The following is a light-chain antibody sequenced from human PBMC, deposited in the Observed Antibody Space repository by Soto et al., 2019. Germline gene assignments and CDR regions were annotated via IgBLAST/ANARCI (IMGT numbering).Light chain of an antibody. V-gene: IGKV3-11*01. J-gene: IGKJ4*01. Sequence: EIVLTQSPATLSLSPRERATLSCRASQSVSSYLAWYQQKPGQAPRLLIYDASNRATGIPARFSGSESGTDFTLTISSLEPADFAVYYCQQRSNWPLTFGGGTKVEIK. CDR3: QQRSNWPLT. CDR2: DAS. CDR1: QSVSSY.